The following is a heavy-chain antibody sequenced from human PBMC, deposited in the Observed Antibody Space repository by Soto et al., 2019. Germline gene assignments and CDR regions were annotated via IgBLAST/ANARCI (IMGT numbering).Heavy chain of an antibody. CDR2: IDQDGSER. Sequence: EVQLVESGGGLVQPGESLRLSCAASGFTFSTYWMTWVRQPPGKGLEWVANIDQDGSERYYVDSVRGRFTISRDNAKNSLYLQMSSLGVEDTAVYYCLCGGNFFVYWGQGTLVTVSP. D-gene: IGHD3-16*01. J-gene: IGHJ4*02. V-gene: IGHV3-7*01. CDR3: LCGGNFFVY. CDR1: GFTFSTYW.